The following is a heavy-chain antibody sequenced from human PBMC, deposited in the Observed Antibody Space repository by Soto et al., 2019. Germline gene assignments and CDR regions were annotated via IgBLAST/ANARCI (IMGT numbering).Heavy chain of an antibody. V-gene: IGHV4-34*01. CDR1: GGSFSGYY. Sequence: QVQLQQWGAGLLKPSETLSLTCAVYGGSFSGYYWSWIRQPPGKGLEWIGEINHSGSTNYNPSLTRRVTRSVDTSKNQFSLKHSSVAAADTAVYYCARGVRGSGSSPFDPWGQGTLVTVSS. CDR2: INHSGST. J-gene: IGHJ5*02. CDR3: ARGVRGSGSSPFDP. D-gene: IGHD3-10*01.